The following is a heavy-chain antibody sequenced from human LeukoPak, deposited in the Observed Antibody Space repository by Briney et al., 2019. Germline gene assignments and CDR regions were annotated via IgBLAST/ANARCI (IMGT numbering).Heavy chain of an antibody. CDR2: IYYSGST. D-gene: IGHD6-13*01. CDR3: ARSIAVYSSSFDY. CDR1: GGSISSYY. J-gene: IGHJ4*02. V-gene: IGHV4-59*01. Sequence: PSETLSLTCTVSGGSISSYYWSWIRQPPGKGMEWIGYIYYSGSTNYNPSLKSRATISVDTSKNQFSLKLSSVSAADTAVYYCARSIAVYSSSFDYWGQGTLVTVSS.